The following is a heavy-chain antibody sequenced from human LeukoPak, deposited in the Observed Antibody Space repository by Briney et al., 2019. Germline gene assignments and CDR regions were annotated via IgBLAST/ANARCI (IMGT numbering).Heavy chain of an antibody. V-gene: IGHV3-23*01. CDR2: ITGSGGTT. Sequence: GGSLRLSCAASEFTFSSYAMTWVRQAPGKGLEWVSGITGSGGTTYYADSVRGRFTISRGNSKNTLYLQMNSLRAEDTAVYYCARSDFATAFDYWGQGTLVTVSS. D-gene: IGHD3-3*01. J-gene: IGHJ4*02. CDR3: ARSDFATAFDY. CDR1: EFTFSSYA.